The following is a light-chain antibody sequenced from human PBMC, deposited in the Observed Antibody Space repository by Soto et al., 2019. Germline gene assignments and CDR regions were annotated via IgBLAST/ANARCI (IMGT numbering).Light chain of an antibody. J-gene: IGKJ2*01. CDR2: GAS. CDR3: QHYYSSPPT. Sequence: EIVLTQSPGTLSLSPGERATLSCRASQSVRSSHLAWYQQKPGQAPRRLIYGASNKATGIPDSFSGSGSGTDFTLTISRLEPEDFAVYFCQHYYSSPPTFGQGTKVEI. V-gene: IGKV3-20*01. CDR1: QSVRSSH.